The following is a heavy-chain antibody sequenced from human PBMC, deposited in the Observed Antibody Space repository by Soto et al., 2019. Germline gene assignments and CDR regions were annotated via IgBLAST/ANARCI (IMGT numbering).Heavy chain of an antibody. D-gene: IGHD4-4*01. CDR3: ARGGYSKVIGC. CDR2: IYHSGST. V-gene: IGHV4-30-2*01. CDR1: GCSISRGSYS. J-gene: IGHJ4*02. Sequence: SETLSLTCAVSGCSISRGSYSWSWIQQPPGKGLDRIGYIYHSGSTYYNPSLKSLVTITVDRSKNLFSLKLSSVIAGVTAVDYGARGGYSKVIGCWGQGTPVTVSS.